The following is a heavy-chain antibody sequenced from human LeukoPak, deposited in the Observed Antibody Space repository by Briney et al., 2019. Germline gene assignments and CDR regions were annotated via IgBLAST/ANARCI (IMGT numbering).Heavy chain of an antibody. Sequence: GESLKISCKASGYNFTPYWIGWVRQMPGKGLEWMGITFPGGSDTKYSPPFQGLVTMSADRSTSTAYLQWNSLKASDTAMYYCARRGSSSGWFQHWGQGTLVTVSS. CDR1: GYNFTPYW. D-gene: IGHD6-19*01. V-gene: IGHV5-51*01. J-gene: IGHJ1*01. CDR2: TFPGGSDT. CDR3: ARRGSSSGWFQH.